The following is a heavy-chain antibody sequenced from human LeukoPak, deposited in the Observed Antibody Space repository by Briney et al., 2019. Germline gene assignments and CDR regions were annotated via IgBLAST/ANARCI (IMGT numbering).Heavy chain of an antibody. CDR3: ARQAPYRSYYYYYMDV. CDR1: GGSIISSNYY. V-gene: IGHV4-61*02. J-gene: IGHJ6*03. Sequence: SETLSLTCSVSGGSIISSNYYWSWIRQPAGKGLEWIGRIYTSGSTNYNPSLKSRVTISVDTSKNQFSLKLSSVTAADTAVYYCARQAPYRSYYYYYMDVWGKGTTVTVSS. CDR2: IYTSGST. D-gene: IGHD6-6*01.